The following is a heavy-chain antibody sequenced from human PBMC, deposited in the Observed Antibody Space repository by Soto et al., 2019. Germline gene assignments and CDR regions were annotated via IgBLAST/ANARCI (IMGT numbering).Heavy chain of an antibody. CDR3: ARENDGDHNYYYYYGMDV. J-gene: IGHJ6*02. V-gene: IGHV3-33*01. Sequence: QVQLVESGGGVVQPGRSLRLSCAASGFTFSSYGMHWVRQAPGKGLEWVAVIWYDGSNKYYADSVKGRFTISRDNSKNTLYLQMNSLRAEDTAVYYCARENDGDHNYYYYYGMDVWGQGTTVTVSS. D-gene: IGHD1-1*01. CDR1: GFTFSSYG. CDR2: IWYDGSNK.